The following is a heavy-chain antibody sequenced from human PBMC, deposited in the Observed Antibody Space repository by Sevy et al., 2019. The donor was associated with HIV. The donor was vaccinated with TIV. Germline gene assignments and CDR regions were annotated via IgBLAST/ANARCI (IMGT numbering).Heavy chain of an antibody. Sequence: ASVKVSCKASGYTFTSYDINWVRQATGQGLEWMGWMNPNSGNSGYAQKFQGRVTMTRNTSISTAYMELSSLRSEDTAVYYCASTVAGGGWIFDYWGQGTLVTVSS. V-gene: IGHV1-8*01. CDR2: MNPNSGNS. CDR3: ASTVAGGGWIFDY. CDR1: GYTFTSYD. D-gene: IGHD6-19*01. J-gene: IGHJ4*02.